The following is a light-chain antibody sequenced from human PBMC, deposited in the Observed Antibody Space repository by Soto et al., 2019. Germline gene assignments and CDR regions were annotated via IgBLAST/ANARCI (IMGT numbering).Light chain of an antibody. CDR1: SSNIGSNY. Sequence: QSVLTQPPSASVTPGQGVTISGSGSSSNIGSNYVYWYQQLPGTAPKLLIYNNNQRPSGVPDRFSASKSGTSASLAIRGLRSDDEADYYCSSWDGSLSGYVFGAGTKVTVL. CDR3: SSWDGSLSGYV. CDR2: NNN. V-gene: IGLV1-47*02. J-gene: IGLJ1*01.